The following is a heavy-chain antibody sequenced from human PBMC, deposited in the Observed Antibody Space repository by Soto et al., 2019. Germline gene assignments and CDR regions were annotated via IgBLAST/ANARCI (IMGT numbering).Heavy chain of an antibody. D-gene: IGHD5-18*01. CDR1: GYTFTSYY. CDR3: ARDQSGYSYGFGDAFDI. J-gene: IGHJ3*02. Sequence: ASVKVSCKASGYTFTSYYMHWVRQAPGQGLEWMGIINPSGGSTSYAQKFQGRVTMTRDTSTSTVYMELSSLRSEDTAVYYCARDQSGYSYGFGDAFDIWGQGTMVTVSS. CDR2: INPSGGST. V-gene: IGHV1-46*01.